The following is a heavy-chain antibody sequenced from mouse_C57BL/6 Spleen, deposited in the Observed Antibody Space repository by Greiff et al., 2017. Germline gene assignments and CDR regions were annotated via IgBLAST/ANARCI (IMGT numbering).Heavy chain of an antibody. V-gene: IGHV5-6*02. CDR3: ASRDSSGYLFAY. CDR2: ISSGGSYT. Sequence: EVKLMESGRDLVKPGGSLKLSCAASGFTFSSYGMSWVRQTPDKRLEWVATISSGGSYTYYPDSVKGRFTISRDNAKNTLYLQMSSLKSEDTAMYYCASRDSSGYLFAYWGQGTLVTVSA. J-gene: IGHJ3*01. D-gene: IGHD3-2*02. CDR1: GFTFSSYG.